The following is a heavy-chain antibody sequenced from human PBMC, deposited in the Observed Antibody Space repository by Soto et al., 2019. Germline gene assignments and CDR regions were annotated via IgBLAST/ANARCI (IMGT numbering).Heavy chain of an antibody. J-gene: IGHJ3*02. Sequence: EVQLLESGGGLVQPGGSLRLSCAASGFTFSYYSMGWVRQAPGKGLEWVSEINAGGVNTYYTDSVRGHFTISRDNSKNTLYLQMNSLRAEDTAIYYCGRTADGTFNIWGRGTMVIVSS. V-gene: IGHV3-23*01. CDR3: GRTADGTFNI. CDR2: INAGGVNT. CDR1: GFTFSYYS. D-gene: IGHD6-13*01.